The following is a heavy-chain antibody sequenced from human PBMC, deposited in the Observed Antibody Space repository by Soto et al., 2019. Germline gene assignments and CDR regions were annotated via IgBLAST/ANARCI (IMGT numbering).Heavy chain of an antibody. CDR1: TDSMDGFY. Sequence: SETLSLTCAVSTDSMDGFYWNWIRQPPGKGLEWIGYVDYTGNTNYNPSLRSRVSISIDTSKNQFSLQLSSVIAADTAIYYCARDATLRHWGHGTLVTVSS. CDR3: ARDATLRH. D-gene: IGHD2-15*01. V-gene: IGHV4-59*01. J-gene: IGHJ4*01. CDR2: VDYTGNT.